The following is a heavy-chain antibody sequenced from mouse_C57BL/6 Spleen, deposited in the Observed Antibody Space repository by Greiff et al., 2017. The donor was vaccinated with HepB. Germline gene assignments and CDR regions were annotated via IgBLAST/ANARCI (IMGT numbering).Heavy chain of an antibody. Sequence: QVQLQQSGPELVKPGASVKISCKASGYAFSSSWMNWVKQRPGKGLEWIGRIYPGDGDTNYNGKFKGKATLTADKSSSTAYMQLSSLTSEDSAVYFCARWKLGPFDYWGQGTTLTVSS. CDR2: IYPGDGDT. D-gene: IGHD4-1*01. V-gene: IGHV1-82*01. J-gene: IGHJ2*01. CDR1: GYAFSSSW. CDR3: ARWKLGPFDY.